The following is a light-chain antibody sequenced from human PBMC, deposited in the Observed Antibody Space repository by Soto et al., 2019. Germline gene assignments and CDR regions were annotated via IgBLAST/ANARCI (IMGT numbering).Light chain of an antibody. Sequence: EIVLTQSPGTLSLSPGERATLSCRASQSVSSYLAWYQQKPGQAPRLLIYGASSRATGIPDRFSASGSGTVFPLTISRLEPEDFAVYYCQQYSSSSRTFGQGTKVEIK. V-gene: IGKV3-20*01. J-gene: IGKJ1*01. CDR1: QSVSSY. CDR3: QQYSSSSRT. CDR2: GAS.